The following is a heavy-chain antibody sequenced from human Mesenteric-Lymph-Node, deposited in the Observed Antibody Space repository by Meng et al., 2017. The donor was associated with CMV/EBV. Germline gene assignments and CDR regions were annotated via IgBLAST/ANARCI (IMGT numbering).Heavy chain of an antibody. CDR3: ARGPFGISIFGANSLRWFDP. D-gene: IGHD3-3*01. Sequence: SAYYWSWIRQPPGKGLEWIGEINHSGRTNYNPSLKSRVTISVETSNNQFSLTMTSLTAADTAVYYCARGPFGISIFGANSLRWFDPWGQGSLVTVSS. CDR2: INHSGRT. J-gene: IGHJ5*02. V-gene: IGHV4-34*01. CDR1: SAYY.